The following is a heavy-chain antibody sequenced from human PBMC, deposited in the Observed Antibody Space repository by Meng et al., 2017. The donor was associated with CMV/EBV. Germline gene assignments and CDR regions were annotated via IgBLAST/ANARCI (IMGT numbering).Heavy chain of an antibody. Sequence: ASVKVSCKASGYTFTSYGISWVRQAPGQGLEWMGWISAYNGNTNYAQKLQGRVTMTTDTSTSTACMELRSLRSDDTAVYYCARGEDQLLPWGAFDIWGQGTMVTVSS. CDR1: GYTFTSYG. CDR2: ISAYNGNT. D-gene: IGHD2-2*01. V-gene: IGHV1-18*01. CDR3: ARGEDQLLPWGAFDI. J-gene: IGHJ3*02.